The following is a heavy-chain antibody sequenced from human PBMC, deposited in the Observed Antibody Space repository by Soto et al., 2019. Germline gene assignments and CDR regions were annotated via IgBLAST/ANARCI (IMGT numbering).Heavy chain of an antibody. D-gene: IGHD2-2*01. V-gene: IGHV3-21*01. CDR1: VFPFNNYG. Sequence: PGGSLRLSCTFSVFPFNNYGINWVRQAPGKGLEWVSSVSKSDYTYYSDSVQGRFTISRDNAKNSVSLQMNTLRVEDTAVYYCAREDSIIIPAVSDFWGQGTLVTVSS. CDR3: AREDSIIIPAVSDF. CDR2: VSKSDYT. J-gene: IGHJ4*02.